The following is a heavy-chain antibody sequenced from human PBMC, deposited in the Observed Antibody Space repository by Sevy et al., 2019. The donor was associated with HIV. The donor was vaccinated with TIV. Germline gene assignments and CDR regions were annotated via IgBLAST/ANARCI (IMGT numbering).Heavy chain of an antibody. CDR3: VKGEGADVWGSYRFDY. CDR1: GFTFSSYA. J-gene: IGHJ4*02. CDR2: ISSNGGST. V-gene: IGHV3-64D*06. Sequence: GGSLRLSCSASGFTFSSYAMHWVRQAPGKGLEYVSPISSNGGSTYYADSVKGRFTISRDNSKNTLYLQMSSLRAEDTAVYYCVKGEGADVWGSYRFDYWGQGTLVTVSS. D-gene: IGHD3-16*02.